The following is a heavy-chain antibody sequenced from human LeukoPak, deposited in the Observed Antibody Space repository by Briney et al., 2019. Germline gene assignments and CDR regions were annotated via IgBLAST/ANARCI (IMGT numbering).Heavy chain of an antibody. J-gene: IGHJ4*02. V-gene: IGHV3-21*01. CDR3: AREGATAGSGYYFDY. CDR2: ISSSSSSI. Sequence: GGSLRLSCAASGFTVSSNYISWVRQAPGKGLEWVSSISSSSSSIYYADSVKGRFTISRDDTKKSLYLQMNSLRAEDTAVYYCAREGATAGSGYYFDYWGQGSLVTVSS. D-gene: IGHD6-13*01. CDR1: GFTVSSNY.